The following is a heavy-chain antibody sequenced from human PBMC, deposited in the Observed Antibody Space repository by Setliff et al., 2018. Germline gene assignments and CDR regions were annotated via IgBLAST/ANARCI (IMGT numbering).Heavy chain of an antibody. CDR3: ARLGSAGFLGDH. CDR1: GYTIDSGYF. CDR2: IFISGGIT. V-gene: IGHV4-38-2*02. Sequence: PSETLSLTCTVSGYTIDSGYFWGWIRQPPGKGLEWIGNIFISGGITHYSPSLRSRVTIVVDTSKNQFSLKLTSVTAADTAVYYCARLGSAGFLGDHWGQGALVTVSS. J-gene: IGHJ4*02. D-gene: IGHD2-15*01.